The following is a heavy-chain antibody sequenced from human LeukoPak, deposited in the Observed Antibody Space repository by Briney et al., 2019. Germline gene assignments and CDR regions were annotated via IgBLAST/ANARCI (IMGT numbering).Heavy chain of an antibody. CDR2: FYGSGSS. Sequence: SETLSLTCTVSGDSISSGAYYWSWIRQPPGKGLEWIGYFYGSGSSSYNPSLKSRVTISVDRSNNQFSLKMSSVTAADTAVYYCVRDVSQRRHFDYWGQGTLVTVSS. D-gene: IGHD1-1*01. J-gene: IGHJ4*02. CDR3: VRDVSQRRHFDY. CDR1: GDSISSGAYY. V-gene: IGHV4-30-2*01.